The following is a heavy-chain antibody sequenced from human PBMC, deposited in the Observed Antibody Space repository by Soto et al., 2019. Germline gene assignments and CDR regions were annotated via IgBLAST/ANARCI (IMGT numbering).Heavy chain of an antibody. Sequence: QVQLQESGPGLVKPLQTLSLTCTVSGGSIRSGAYYWSWIRQHPGKGLEWIGYIYYSGSTYYNPSLKXXFXIXXDTSKNQFSLNLNSVTAADTAVYYCARDRSSAFDIWGQGTMVTVSS. D-gene: IGHD3-10*01. CDR1: GGSIRSGAYY. CDR3: ARDRSSAFDI. CDR2: IYYSGST. J-gene: IGHJ3*02. V-gene: IGHV4-31*01.